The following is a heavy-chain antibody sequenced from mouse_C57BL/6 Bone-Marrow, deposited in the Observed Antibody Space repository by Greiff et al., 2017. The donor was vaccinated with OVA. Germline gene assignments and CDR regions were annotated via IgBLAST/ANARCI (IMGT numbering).Heavy chain of an antibody. D-gene: IGHD1-1*01. CDR3: AREDYYGSSYAD. Sequence: QVQLQQPGAELVKPGASVKLSCKASGYTFTSYWMQWVKQRPGQGLEWIGEIDPSDSYTNYNQKFKGKATLTVDTSSSTAYMQLSSLTSEDSAVYYCAREDYYGSSYADWGQGTTLTVSS. V-gene: IGHV1-50*01. CDR2: IDPSDSYT. CDR1: GYTFTSYW. J-gene: IGHJ2*01.